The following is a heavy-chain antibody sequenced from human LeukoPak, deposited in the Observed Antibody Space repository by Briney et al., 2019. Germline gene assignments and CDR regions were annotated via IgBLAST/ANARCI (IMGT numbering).Heavy chain of an antibody. CDR1: GFTFSSYE. D-gene: IGHD6-13*01. CDR3: ARGGAAAGRYQFDY. CDR2: ISSSGSTI. J-gene: IGHJ4*02. V-gene: IGHV3-48*03. Sequence: GGTLRLSCAASGFTFSSYEMNWVRQAPGKGLEWVSYISSSGSTIYYADSVKGRFTISRDNAKNSLYLQMNSLRAEDTAVYYCARGGAAAGRYQFDYWGQGTLVTVSS.